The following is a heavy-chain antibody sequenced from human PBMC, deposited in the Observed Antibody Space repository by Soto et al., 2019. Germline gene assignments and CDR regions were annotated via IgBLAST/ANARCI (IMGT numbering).Heavy chain of an antibody. J-gene: IGHJ4*02. CDR2: TYPGASDI. Sequence: ESLKISCQASGYTFIYFWVAWVRQVPGKGLEWMGVTYPGASDIRYSPSFEGHVTISADKSTNTAYLQWSSLEAADTAIYYCARQGTSRGSDYAAFDFWGPGTLVTVSS. D-gene: IGHD3-10*01. V-gene: IGHV5-51*01. CDR1: GYTFIYFW. CDR3: ARQGTSRGSDYAAFDF.